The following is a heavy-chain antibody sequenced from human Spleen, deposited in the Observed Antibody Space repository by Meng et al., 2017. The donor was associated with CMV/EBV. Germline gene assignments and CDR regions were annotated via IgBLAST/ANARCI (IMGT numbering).Heavy chain of an antibody. CDR2: ISSRSNYI. D-gene: IGHD3-22*01. CDR3: ARDFDSSGSYEVDY. J-gene: IGHJ4*02. Sequence: GESLKISCAASGFTFDDYGMNWVRQAPGKGLEWVSSISSRSNYIYYADSVKGRFTISRDNAKNSLYLQMNSLRAEDTAVYYCARDFDSSGSYEVDYWGQGTLVTVSS. V-gene: IGHV3-21*01. CDR1: GFTFDDYG.